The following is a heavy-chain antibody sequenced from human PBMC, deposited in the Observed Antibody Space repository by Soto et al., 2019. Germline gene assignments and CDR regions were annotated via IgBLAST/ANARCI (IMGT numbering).Heavy chain of an antibody. J-gene: IGHJ4*02. D-gene: IGHD4-17*01. Sequence: SETLSLTCAVSGGSISSGGYSWSWIRQPPGKGLEWIGYIYHSGSTYYNPSLKSRVTISVDRSKNQFSLKLSSVTAADTAMYYCARGPTTTVTFFDYWGQGTLVTVSS. V-gene: IGHV4-30-2*01. CDR3: ARGPTTTVTFFDY. CDR2: IYHSGST. CDR1: GGSISSGGYS.